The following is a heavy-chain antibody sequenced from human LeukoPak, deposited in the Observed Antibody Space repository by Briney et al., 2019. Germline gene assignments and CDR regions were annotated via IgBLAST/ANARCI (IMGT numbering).Heavy chain of an antibody. J-gene: IGHJ5*02. CDR3: ARGPGAQLWEYNWFDP. CDR2: ISAYNGNT. CDR1: GYTFTSYG. Sequence: ASVKVSCKASGYTFTSYGISWVRQAPGQGLEWMGWISAYNGNTNYAQKLQGRVTMTTDTSTSTAYMELRSLRSDDTAVYYCARGPGAQLWEYNWFDPWGQGTLVTVSS. V-gene: IGHV1-18*01. D-gene: IGHD5-18*01.